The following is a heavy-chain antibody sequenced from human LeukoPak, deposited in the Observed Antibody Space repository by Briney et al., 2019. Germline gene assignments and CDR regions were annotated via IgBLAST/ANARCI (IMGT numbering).Heavy chain of an antibody. V-gene: IGHV4-4*02. D-gene: IGHD2-21*02. CDR2: IYHSGST. CDR3: ARVGKVVTARYFDY. J-gene: IGHJ4*02. CDR1: GGSISSSNW. Sequence: PSGTLSLTCAVSGGSISSSNWWSWVRQPPGKGLEWIGEIYHSGSTNYNPSLKSRVTISVDTSKNQFSLKLSSVTAADTAVYYCARVGKVVTARYFDYWGQGTLVTVSS.